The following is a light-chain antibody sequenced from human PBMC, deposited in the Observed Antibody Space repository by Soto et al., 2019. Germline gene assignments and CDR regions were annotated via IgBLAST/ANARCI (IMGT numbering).Light chain of an antibody. CDR1: QSVSRN. V-gene: IGKV3-15*01. Sequence: ETVMTQSPATLSVSPGERATLSCRASQSVSRNLAWYQHKPGQAPRLLIYGASTRATGIPVRFSGSGSGTEFTLTISGLQSEDFAVYYCQQYNDWPPLTFGGGTKVEIK. J-gene: IGKJ4*01. CDR3: QQYNDWPPLT. CDR2: GAS.